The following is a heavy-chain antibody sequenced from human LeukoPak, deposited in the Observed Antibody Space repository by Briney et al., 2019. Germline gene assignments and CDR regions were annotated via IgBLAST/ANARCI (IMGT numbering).Heavy chain of an antibody. V-gene: IGHV3-33*01. CDR2: IWYDGSNK. Sequence: HSSAAPVVTPSSAGTHRVRDTLGEGLGCGAEIWYDGSNKYYADSVKGRFTISRDNSKNTLYLQMNSLRAEDTAVYYCARGGYYYGHQAPEYFQHWGQGTLVTVSS. CDR1: VVTPSSAG. D-gene: IGHD3-10*01. J-gene: IGHJ1*01. CDR3: ARGGYYYGHQAPEYFQH.